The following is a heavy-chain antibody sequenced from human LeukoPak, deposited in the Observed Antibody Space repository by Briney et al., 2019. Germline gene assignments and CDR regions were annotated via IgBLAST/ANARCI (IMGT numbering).Heavy chain of an antibody. CDR2: ISYDGSNK. CDR3: ARDHLPKQQLAPGGAFDI. V-gene: IGHV3-30-3*01. J-gene: IGHJ3*02. Sequence: GGSLRLSCAASGFTFSSYAMHWVRQAPGKGLEWVAVISYDGSNKYYADSVKGRFTISRDNSKNTLYLQMNSLRAEDTAVYYCARDHLPKQQLAPGGAFDIWGQGTMVTVSS. D-gene: IGHD6-13*01. CDR1: GFTFSSYA.